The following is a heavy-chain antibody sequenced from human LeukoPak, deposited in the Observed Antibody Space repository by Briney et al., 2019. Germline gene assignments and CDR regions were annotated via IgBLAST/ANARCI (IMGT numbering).Heavy chain of an antibody. D-gene: IGHD4-23*01. CDR2: IYSDNT. CDR1: AFTIRTYI. V-gene: IGHV3-66*04. Sequence: GGSLRLSCAASAFTIRTYIMNWVRHAPGKELEGVSFIYSDNTHYSDSVKGRFTISRDNSKNTLYLQLNSLRADDTAVYYCARRAGAYSHPYDYWGQGTLVTVSS. CDR3: ARRAGAYSHPYDY. J-gene: IGHJ4*02.